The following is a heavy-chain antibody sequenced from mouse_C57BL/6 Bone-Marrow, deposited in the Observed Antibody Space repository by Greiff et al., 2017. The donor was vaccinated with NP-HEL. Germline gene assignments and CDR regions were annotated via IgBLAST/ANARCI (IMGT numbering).Heavy chain of an antibody. CDR1: GYTFTSYG. CDR2: IYPRSGNT. Sequence: QVQLQQSGAELARPGASVKLSCKASGYTFTSYGISWVKQRTGQGLEWIGEIYPRSGNTYYNEKFKGKATLTADKSSSTAYMELRSLTSEDSAVYFCARGGDSWLAYWGQGTLVTVSA. V-gene: IGHV1-81*01. CDR3: ARGGDSWLAY. J-gene: IGHJ3*01.